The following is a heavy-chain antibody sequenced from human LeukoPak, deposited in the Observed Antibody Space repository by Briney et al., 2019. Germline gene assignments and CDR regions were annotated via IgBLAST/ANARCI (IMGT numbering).Heavy chain of an antibody. CDR2: IDSSGITI. CDR1: GFPFSSYE. Sequence: PGGSLRLSCAGSGFPFSSYEMNWLRQAPGKGLEWVSHIDSSGITIYYGDSVEGRFTISRDNVKSSIYLQIDSLRVEDTAIYYCARDPVGDLLDYWGQGTPVTVSS. J-gene: IGHJ4*02. D-gene: IGHD4-17*01. V-gene: IGHV3-48*03. CDR3: ARDPVGDLLDY.